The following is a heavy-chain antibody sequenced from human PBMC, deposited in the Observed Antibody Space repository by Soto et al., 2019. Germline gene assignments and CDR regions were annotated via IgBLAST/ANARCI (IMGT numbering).Heavy chain of an antibody. CDR3: ASGIAAAGNFDY. J-gene: IGHJ4*02. V-gene: IGHV5-10-1*01. CDR2: IDPSDSYT. Sequence: PGESQNSSCKGSGYRFTIYWMSWVRQMPGKGLEWMGRIDPSDSYTNYSPSFQGHVTISADKSISTAYLQWSSLKASDTAMYYCASGIAAAGNFDYWGQGTLVTVSS. CDR1: GYRFTIYW. D-gene: IGHD6-13*01.